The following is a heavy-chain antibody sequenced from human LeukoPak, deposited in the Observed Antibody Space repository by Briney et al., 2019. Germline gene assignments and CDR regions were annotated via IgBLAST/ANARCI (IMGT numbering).Heavy chain of an antibody. D-gene: IGHD1-26*01. CDR2: ISSSGSTI. Sequence: GGSLRLSCAASGFTFSDYYMSWIRQAPGKGLEWVSYISSSGSTIYYADSVKGRFTISRDNAKNSLYLQMNSLRAEDTAVYNCAKDETGGSYGNYFDHWGQGTLVTVSS. CDR1: GFTFSDYY. CDR3: AKDETGGSYGNYFDH. V-gene: IGHV3-11*04. J-gene: IGHJ4*02.